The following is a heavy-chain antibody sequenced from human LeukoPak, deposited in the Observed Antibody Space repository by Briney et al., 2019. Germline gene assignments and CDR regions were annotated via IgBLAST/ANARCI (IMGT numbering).Heavy chain of an antibody. D-gene: IGHD3-10*01. CDR1: VGSISSSNYY. CDR2: IYHTGST. CDR3: ILAGKLDQ. Sequence: PSETLSLTCTVSVGSISSSNYYRGWIRQPPGKGLEWIGGIYHTGSTHYNPSLKSRVTISVDTSKNQLSLRLSSVTAADTALYYCILAGKLDQWGQGILVPVSS. V-gene: IGHV4-39*01. J-gene: IGHJ4*02.